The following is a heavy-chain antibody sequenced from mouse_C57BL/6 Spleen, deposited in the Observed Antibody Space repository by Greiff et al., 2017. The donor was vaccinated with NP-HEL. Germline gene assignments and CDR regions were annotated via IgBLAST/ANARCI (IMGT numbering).Heavy chain of an antibody. J-gene: IGHJ2*01. CDR3: ARKWALGNLWYFDY. V-gene: IGHV1-72*01. CDR1: GYTFTSYW. Sequence: QVQLQQPGAELVKPGASVKLSCKASGYTFTSYWMHWVKQRPGRGLEWIGRIDPNSGGTKYNEKFKSKATLTVDKPSSTAYMQLSSLTSEDSAVYYCARKWALGNLWYFDYWGQGTTLTVSS. D-gene: IGHD2-1*01. CDR2: IDPNSGGT.